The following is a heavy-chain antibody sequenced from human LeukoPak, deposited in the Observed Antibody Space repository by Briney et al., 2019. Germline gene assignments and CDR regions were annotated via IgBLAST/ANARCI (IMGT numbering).Heavy chain of an antibody. Sequence: SETLTLTCAVYGGSFSDYYWNWIRQPPGKGLEWIGEINHSGSTNYNPSLKTRVTISVDTSKNQFSLKLNSVTAADTAVYFCAKTPTALVRGGYYFDTWGQGTLVTVSS. D-gene: IGHD6-6*01. CDR3: AKTPTALVRGGYYFDT. J-gene: IGHJ4*02. CDR2: INHSGST. CDR1: GGSFSDYY. V-gene: IGHV4-34*01.